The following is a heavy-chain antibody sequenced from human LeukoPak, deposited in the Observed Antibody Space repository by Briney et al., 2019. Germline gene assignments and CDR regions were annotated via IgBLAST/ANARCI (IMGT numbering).Heavy chain of an antibody. D-gene: IGHD3-10*01. J-gene: IGHJ4*02. CDR1: GYTFTSYD. CDR2: MNPNSGNT. CDR3: ARDPRAGSGDDY. Sequence: ASVKVSCKASGYTFTSYDINWVRQATGQGLEWMGWMNPNSGNTSYAQKFQGRVTMTRDTSTSTVYMELSSLRSEDTAVYYCARDPRAGSGDDYWGQGTLVTVSS. V-gene: IGHV1-8*02.